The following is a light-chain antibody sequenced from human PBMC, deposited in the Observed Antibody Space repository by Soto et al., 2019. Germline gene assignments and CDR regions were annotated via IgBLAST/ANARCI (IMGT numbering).Light chain of an antibody. CDR3: QQYISVSLLT. CDR1: QSISNW. CDR2: RAS. J-gene: IGKJ4*01. V-gene: IGKV1-5*03. Sequence: DIQMTQSPSTLSASVGDRVTITCRASQSISNWLVWYQQKPGKAPKLLIYRASTLESGVPSRFSGSGSGTEFTLTISSLQPDDFSTYYCQQYISVSLLTFGGGTKVEIK.